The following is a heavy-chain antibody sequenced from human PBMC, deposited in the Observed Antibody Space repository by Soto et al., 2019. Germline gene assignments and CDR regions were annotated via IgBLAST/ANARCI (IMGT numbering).Heavy chain of an antibody. V-gene: IGHV1-69*04. CDR3: ARDPGGRSDLAAAGAY. D-gene: IGHD6-13*01. J-gene: IGHJ4*02. Sequence: SSVKVSCKASGGTFSRYTISWVRQAPGQRIEWMGRIIPILGIANYAQKFQGRVTITADKSTSTAYMELSSLRSEDTAVYYCARDPGGRSDLAAAGAYWGQGALVTVSS. CDR1: GGTFSRYT. CDR2: IIPILGIA.